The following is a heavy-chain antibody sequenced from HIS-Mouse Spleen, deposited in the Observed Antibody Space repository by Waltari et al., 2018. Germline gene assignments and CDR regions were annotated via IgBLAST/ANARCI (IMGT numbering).Heavy chain of an antibody. CDR1: GGSISSSSYH. CDR2: IYYSGST. V-gene: IGHV4-39*07. Sequence: QLQLQESGPGLVKPSETLSLTCTVSGGSISSSSYHWGWIRQPPGKGLEWIGSIYYSGSTYYNPSLKSRVTISVDTSKNQFSLKLSSVTAADMAVYYCARVRLSGSFDYWGQGTLVTVSS. D-gene: IGHD1-26*01. J-gene: IGHJ4*02. CDR3: ARVRLSGSFDY.